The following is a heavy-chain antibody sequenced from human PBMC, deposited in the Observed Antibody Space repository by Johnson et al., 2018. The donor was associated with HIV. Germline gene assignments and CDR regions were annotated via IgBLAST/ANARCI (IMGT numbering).Heavy chain of an antibody. D-gene: IGHD3-10*01. CDR1: GFTFSDYD. CDR2: IGIAGDT. Sequence: VQLVESGGGVVQPGRSLRLSCVASGFTFSDYDMHWVRQTTGKVLEWVSAIGIAGDTYYPGSVKGRFTISRENAKNSFYLQMNSLGVGDTAVYYCARRAYGSRSFSDAFDLWGPGTTVIVSS. CDR3: ARRAYGSRSFSDAFDL. J-gene: IGHJ3*01. V-gene: IGHV3-13*01.